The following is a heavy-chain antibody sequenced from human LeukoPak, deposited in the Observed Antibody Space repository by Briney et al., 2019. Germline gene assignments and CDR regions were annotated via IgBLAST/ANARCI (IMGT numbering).Heavy chain of an antibody. CDR1: GGSIRTSYF. D-gene: IGHD4-17*01. V-gene: IGHV4-39*07. CDR2: IFYSGST. CDR3: ARDGNGDYGADY. J-gene: IGHJ4*02. Sequence: SETLSLTCTVSGGSIRTSYFWGWIRQPPGKGLEWIGSIFYSGSTNYNPSLKSRVTISLDTSKNQFSLKLSSVTAADTAVYYCARDGNGDYGADYWGQGTLVTVSS.